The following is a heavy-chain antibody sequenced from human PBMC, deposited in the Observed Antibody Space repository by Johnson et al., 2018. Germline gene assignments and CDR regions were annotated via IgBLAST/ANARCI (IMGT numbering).Heavy chain of an antibody. Sequence: QVQLQESGPGLVKPSETLSLTCTVSGGSIRSYSWSWIRQPPGKGLEWIGYIYYSGSTNDNPSLKSRVTTSVDTSKNQFSLKLSSVTAADTAVYYCAGVGGSSPAGYFYYYYMDVWGKGTTVTVSS. CDR3: AGVGGSSPAGYFYYYYMDV. D-gene: IGHD3-16*01. J-gene: IGHJ6*03. CDR2: IYYSGST. V-gene: IGHV4-59*01. CDR1: GGSIRSYS.